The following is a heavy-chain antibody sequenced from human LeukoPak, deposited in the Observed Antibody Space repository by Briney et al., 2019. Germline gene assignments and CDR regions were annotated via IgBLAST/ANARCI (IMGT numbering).Heavy chain of an antibody. CDR2: IYYSGST. CDR3: ARVSGYGDYKPVGY. CDR1: GGSISSGDYY. Sequence: PSQTLSLTCTVSGGSISSGDYYWSWIRQPPGKGLEWIGYIYYSGSTNYNPSLKSRVTISVDTSKNQFSLKLSSVTAADTAVYYCARVSGYGDYKPVGYWGQGTLVTVSS. J-gene: IGHJ4*02. D-gene: IGHD4-17*01. V-gene: IGHV4-30-4*08.